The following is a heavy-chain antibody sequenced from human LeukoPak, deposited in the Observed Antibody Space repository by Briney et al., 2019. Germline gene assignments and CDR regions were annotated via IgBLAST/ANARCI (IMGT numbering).Heavy chain of an antibody. V-gene: IGHV1-24*01. CDR2: FDPEDGEP. D-gene: IGHD6-19*01. J-gene: IGHJ4*02. CDR1: GYTLTESS. Sequence: ASVKVSCKVSGYTLTESSMHWVRQAPGNGLEWMGGFDPEDGEPIYAQKIQGRVTMTEDTSVHTAYMELRSQRSEDTAVYYCVTDIRSGWRNYWGQGTLITVSS. CDR3: VTDIRSGWRNY.